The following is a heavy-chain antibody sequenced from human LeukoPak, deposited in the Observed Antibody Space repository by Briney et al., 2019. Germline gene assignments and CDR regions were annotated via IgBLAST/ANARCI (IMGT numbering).Heavy chain of an antibody. J-gene: IGHJ4*02. D-gene: IGHD2-15*01. CDR2: IDPNSGGT. CDR3: ARELARWELPDY. CDR1: GYTFTDSY. Sequence: ASVKVSCTASGYTFTDSYIHWVRQAPGQGLEWMGWIDPNSGGTNYAQKFQGRVTMTRDTSISTAYMDLSRLRSDDTAVYYCARELARWELPDYWGQGTLVTVSS. V-gene: IGHV1-2*02.